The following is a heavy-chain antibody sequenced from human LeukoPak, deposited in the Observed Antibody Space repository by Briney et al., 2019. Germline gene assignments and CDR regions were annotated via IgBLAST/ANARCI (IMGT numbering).Heavy chain of an antibody. CDR3: VRHYYTSGSYSYFDY. D-gene: IGHD3-10*01. V-gene: IGHV4-31*03. Sequence: PSETLSLTCTVSGVSISSGAYYWSWIRHHPGKGLELIGYIYYSGSAYYNPSLKSRVTISIDTSKNQFSLQLSSVTAADTAVYYCVRHYYTSGSYSYFDYWGQGTLVTVSS. CDR2: IYYSGSA. CDR1: GVSISSGAYY. J-gene: IGHJ4*02.